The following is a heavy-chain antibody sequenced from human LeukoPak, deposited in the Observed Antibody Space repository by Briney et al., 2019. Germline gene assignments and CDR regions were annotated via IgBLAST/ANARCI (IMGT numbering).Heavy chain of an antibody. CDR1: GGTFSSYA. CDR2: IIPNLGIA. Sequence: ASVKVSCKASGGTFSSYAISWVRQAPGQGLEWMGRIIPNLGIANYAQKFQGRVTITADKSTSTAYMELSSLRSEDTAVYYCARAGSTYDYYYGMDVWGQGTTVTVSS. J-gene: IGHJ6*02. CDR3: ARAGSTYDYYYGMDV. D-gene: IGHD1-14*01. V-gene: IGHV1-69*04.